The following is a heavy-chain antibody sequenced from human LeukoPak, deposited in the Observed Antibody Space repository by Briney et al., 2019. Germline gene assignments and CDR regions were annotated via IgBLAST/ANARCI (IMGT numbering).Heavy chain of an antibody. V-gene: IGHV3-21*01. Sequence: PGGSLRLSCAAFEFTFSRYTMNWVRQAPGKGLEWVSSISSSSSYIYYADSVKGRFTISRDNAKNSLYLQMNSLRAEDTAVYYCARENAFDIWGQGTMVTVSS. CDR3: ARENAFDI. CDR2: ISSSSSYI. J-gene: IGHJ3*02. CDR1: EFTFSRYT.